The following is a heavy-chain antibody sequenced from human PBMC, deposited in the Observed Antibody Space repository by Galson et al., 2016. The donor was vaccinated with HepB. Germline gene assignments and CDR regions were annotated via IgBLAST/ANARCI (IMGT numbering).Heavy chain of an antibody. J-gene: IGHJ3*02. D-gene: IGHD7-27*01. V-gene: IGHV4-4*02. Sequence: GGSSQIGSTNYNPSLESRVTISLDRSKNQFSVRLTSVIAAETAVYYCARTGVGDAFGIWGQGTMVTVSS. CDR2: SSQIGST. CDR3: ARTGVGDAFGI.